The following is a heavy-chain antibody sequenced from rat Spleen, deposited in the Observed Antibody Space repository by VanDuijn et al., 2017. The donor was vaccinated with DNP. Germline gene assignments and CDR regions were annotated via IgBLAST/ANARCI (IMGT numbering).Heavy chain of an antibody. CDR3: ARPLTTVATGVFDY. Sequence: EVQLVESGGGLVQPGRSLKLSCAASGFTFSHYYMAWVRQAPKKGLEWVAIMSYDGSSTYYRDSLKGRFTISRDTAKSTLYLQMDSLRSEDTATYYCARPLTTVATGVFDYWGQGVMVTVSS. V-gene: IGHV5-7*01. D-gene: IGHD1-3*01. CDR1: GFTFSHYY. CDR2: MSYDGSST. J-gene: IGHJ2*01.